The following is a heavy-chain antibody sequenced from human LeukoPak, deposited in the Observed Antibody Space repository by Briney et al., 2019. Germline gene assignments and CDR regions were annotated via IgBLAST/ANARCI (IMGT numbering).Heavy chain of an antibody. J-gene: IGHJ4*02. D-gene: IGHD7-27*01. CDR3: ARDLITGDRDY. CDR2: IYYSGST. V-gene: IGHV4-59*12. CDR1: GGSISSYY. Sequence: SETLSLTCSVSGGSISSYYWSWIRQPPGKGLEWIGYIYYSGSTNYNPSLKSRVTISVDTSKNQFSLKLSSVTAADTAVYYCARDLITGDRDYWGQGTLVTVSS.